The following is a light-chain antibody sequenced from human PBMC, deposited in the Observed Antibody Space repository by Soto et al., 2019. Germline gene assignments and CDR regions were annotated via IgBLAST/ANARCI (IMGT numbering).Light chain of an antibody. CDR1: QSLLHSNGYNY. V-gene: IGKV2-28*01. CDR2: LGS. CDR3: QQYNKWPLT. J-gene: IGKJ3*01. Sequence: DIVMTQSPLSLPVTPGEPASISCRSSQSLLHSNGYNYLDWYLQKPGQSPQLLIYLGSNRASGVPDRFSGSGSGSDFTLTISSLQSEDFAVYYCQQYNKWPLTFGPGTKVDIK.